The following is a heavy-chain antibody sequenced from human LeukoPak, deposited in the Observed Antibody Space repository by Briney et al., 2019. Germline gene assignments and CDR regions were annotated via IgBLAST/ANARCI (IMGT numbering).Heavy chain of an antibody. V-gene: IGHV1-2*02. Sequence: ASVKVSCKASGYTFTGYFMHWVRQAPGQGLEWMGWINPNSGGTNYAQKFQGRVTMTRDTSISTAYMELSSLRSDDTAVYYCAREVLAKNYGMDVWGQGATVTVSS. J-gene: IGHJ6*02. CDR3: AREVLAKNYGMDV. CDR2: INPNSGGT. CDR1: GYTFTGYF. D-gene: IGHD2-8*02.